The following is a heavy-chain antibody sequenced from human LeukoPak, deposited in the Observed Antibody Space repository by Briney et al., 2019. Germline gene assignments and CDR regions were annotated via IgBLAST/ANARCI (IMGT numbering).Heavy chain of an antibody. V-gene: IGHV4-34*01. J-gene: IGHJ4*02. D-gene: IGHD3-3*01. Sequence: SETLSLTCAVYGGSFSGYYWSWIRQPPGKGLEWIGEINHSGSTNYNPSLKSRVTISVDTSKNQFSLKLSSVTAADTAVYYCARALDYDFWSGYPYYFDYWGQGTLVTVSS. CDR1: GGSFSGYY. CDR2: INHSGST. CDR3: ARALDYDFWSGYPYYFDY.